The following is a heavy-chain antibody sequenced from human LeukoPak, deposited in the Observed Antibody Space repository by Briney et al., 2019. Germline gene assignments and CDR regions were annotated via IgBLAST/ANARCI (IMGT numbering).Heavy chain of an antibody. CDR1: GFTFSSYG. D-gene: IGHD3-22*01. CDR2: IWYDGSNK. V-gene: IGHV3-33*01. CDR3: AREIYYYDSSGYSLPLDY. J-gene: IGHJ4*02. Sequence: GGSLRLSCAASGFTFSSYGMHWVRQAPGKGLEWVAVIWYDGSNKYYADSVKGRFTISRDNSKNTLYLQMNSLRAEDTAVYYCAREIYYYDSSGYSLPLDYWGQGTLVTVSS.